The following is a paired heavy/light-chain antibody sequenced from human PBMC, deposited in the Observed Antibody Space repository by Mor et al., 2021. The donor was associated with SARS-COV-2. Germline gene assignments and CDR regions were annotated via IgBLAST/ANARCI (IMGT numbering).Light chain of an antibody. Sequence: EIVLTQSPGTLSLSPGERVTLSCRASQAITYNYLAWYQQKPGHAPRLLIYGASSRATGIPDRFSGSGSGADFTLIISKLEPEDSAVYYCHQYGTFQTFGQGTKVEI. CDR3: HQYGTFQT. CDR2: GAS. J-gene: IGKJ1*01. V-gene: IGKV3-20*01. CDR1: QAITYNY.
Heavy chain of an antibody. Sequence: QVQLVESGGGVVQPGRSLRLSCAASGFTFSNYAMHWVRQTPGKGLEWVAAISFAENNDYYGESVKGRFTVSRDNSKNTVYLQMNSLRAEDTAVYYCAKDPVKGGTRPYYYCMEVWGQGTTVIVSS. CDR2: ISFAENND. J-gene: IGHJ6*02. D-gene: IGHD3-16*01. CDR1: GFTFSNYA. CDR3: AKDPVKGGTRPYYYCMEV. V-gene: IGHV3-30*18.